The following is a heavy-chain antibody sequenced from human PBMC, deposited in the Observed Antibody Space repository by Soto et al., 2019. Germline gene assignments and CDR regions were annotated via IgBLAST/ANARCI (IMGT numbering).Heavy chain of an antibody. J-gene: IGHJ6*03. V-gene: IGHV3-23*01. CDR3: AKEGGRSNYYYYMDV. CDR1: GFTFSSYA. D-gene: IGHD2-15*01. Sequence: GGSLRLSCAASGFTFSSYAMSWVRQAPGKGLEWVSAISGSGGSTYYADSVKGRFTISRDNSKNTLYLQMSSLRAEDTAVYYFAKEGGRSNYYYYMDVWGKGTTVTVSS. CDR2: ISGSGGST.